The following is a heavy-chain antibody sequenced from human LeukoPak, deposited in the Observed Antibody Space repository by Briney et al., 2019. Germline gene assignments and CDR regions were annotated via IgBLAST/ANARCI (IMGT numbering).Heavy chain of an antibody. CDR2: ISGSGGST. Sequence: GGSLRLSCAASGFAFSSYAMSWVRQAPGKGLEWVSAISGSGGSTYYADSVRGRFTISRDNSKNTLYLQMNSLRAEDTAVYYCAKHDGSGSYGFDYWGQGTLVTVSS. D-gene: IGHD3-10*01. CDR3: AKHDGSGSYGFDY. J-gene: IGHJ4*02. V-gene: IGHV3-23*01. CDR1: GFAFSSYA.